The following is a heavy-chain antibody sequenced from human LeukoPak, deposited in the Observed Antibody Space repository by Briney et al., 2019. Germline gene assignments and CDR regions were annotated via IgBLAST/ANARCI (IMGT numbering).Heavy chain of an antibody. J-gene: IGHJ4*02. CDR3: ATGIVTGTSR. V-gene: IGHV3-15*01. CDR2: IKSKAEGETK. CDR1: RITFSNAW. Sequence: GGSLRLSCAVSRITFSNAWPSWVRQAPGKGLEWVGRIKSKAEGETKEYAASVKGRFTISRDNSRSRLYLQMSSLKTEDTAVYYCATGIVTGTSRWGQGTLVTVSS. D-gene: IGHD1-20*01.